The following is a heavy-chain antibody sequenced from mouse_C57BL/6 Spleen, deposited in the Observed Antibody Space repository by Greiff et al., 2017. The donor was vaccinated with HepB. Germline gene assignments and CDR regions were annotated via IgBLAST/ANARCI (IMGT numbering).Heavy chain of an antibody. Sequence: QVQLKESGAELVRPGTSVKMSCKASGYTFTNYWIGWAKQRPGHGLEWIGDIYPGGGYTNYNEKFKGKATLTADKSSSTAYMQFSSLTSEDSAIYYCARLEYYGSGSGYYAMDYWGQGTSVTVSS. CDR1: GYTFTNYW. CDR3: ARLEYYGSGSGYYAMDY. J-gene: IGHJ4*01. D-gene: IGHD1-1*01. CDR2: IYPGGGYT. V-gene: IGHV1-63*01.